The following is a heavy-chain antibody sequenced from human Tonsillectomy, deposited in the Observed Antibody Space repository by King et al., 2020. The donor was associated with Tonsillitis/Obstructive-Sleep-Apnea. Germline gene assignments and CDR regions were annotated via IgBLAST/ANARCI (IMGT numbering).Heavy chain of an antibody. D-gene: IGHD3-3*01. CDR1: GFTFSSFW. CDR2: VDQDGSEK. Sequence: VQLVESGGGLVQPGGSLRLSCAASGFTFSSFWMTWVRQAPGKGLEWVANVDQDGSEKYYVDSVKGRFTISRDNAKNSLYLQMNSLRAEDTAVYYCARDSLVFWGVYSDDWGQGPLVTAPS. J-gene: IGHJ4*02. V-gene: IGHV3-7*04. CDR3: ARDSLVFWGVYSDD.